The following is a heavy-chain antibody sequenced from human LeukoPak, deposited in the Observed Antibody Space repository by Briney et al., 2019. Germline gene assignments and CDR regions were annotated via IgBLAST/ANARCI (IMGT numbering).Heavy chain of an antibody. CDR3: AKDRGDSSGWHGY. Sequence: ERSLRLSCAASGFTFSSYAMHWVRQAPGKGLEWVAVISYDGSNKYYADSVKGRFTISRDNSKNTLYLQMNSLRAEDTAVYYCAKDRGDSSGWHGYWGQGTLVTVSS. CDR1: GFTFSSYA. V-gene: IGHV3-30-3*01. D-gene: IGHD6-19*01. CDR2: ISYDGSNK. J-gene: IGHJ4*02.